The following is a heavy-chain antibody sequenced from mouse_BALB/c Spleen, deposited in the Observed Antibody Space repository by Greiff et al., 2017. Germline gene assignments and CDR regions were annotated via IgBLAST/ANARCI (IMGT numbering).Heavy chain of an antibody. V-gene: IGHV3-2*02. CDR1: GYSITSDYA. Sequence: EVKLMESGPGLVKPSQSLSLTCTVTGYSITSDYAWNWIRQFPGNKLEWMGYISYSGSTSYNPSLKSRISITRDTSKNQFFLQLNSVTTEDTATYYCARNRYYRYDDGFAYWGQGTLVTVSA. J-gene: IGHJ3*01. CDR2: ISYSGST. D-gene: IGHD2-14*01. CDR3: ARNRYYRYDDGFAY.